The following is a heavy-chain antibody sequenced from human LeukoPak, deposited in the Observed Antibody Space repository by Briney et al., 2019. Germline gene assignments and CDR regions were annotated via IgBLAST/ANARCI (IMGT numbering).Heavy chain of an antibody. V-gene: IGHV3-30*18. CDR1: GFTFSSYG. J-gene: IGHJ5*02. CDR3: AKDGGRLWFGELSARRFDP. CDR2: ISYDGSNK. Sequence: GGSLRLSCAASGFTFSSYGMHWVRQAPGKGLEWVAVISYDGSNKYYADSVKGRFTISRDNSKNTLYLQMNSLRAEDTAVYYCAKDGGRLWFGELSARRFDPWGQGTLVTVSS. D-gene: IGHD3-10*01.